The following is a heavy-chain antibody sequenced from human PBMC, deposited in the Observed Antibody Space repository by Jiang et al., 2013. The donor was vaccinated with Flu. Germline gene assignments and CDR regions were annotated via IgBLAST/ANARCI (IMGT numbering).Heavy chain of an antibody. D-gene: IGHD3-3*01. J-gene: IGHJ6*02. Sequence: SGSTKYNPSLKSRVTISVDTSKNQFSLKLSSVTAADTAVYYCARDYDFWTTGGGLDVWGQGATVTVSS. CDR2: SGST. V-gene: IGHV4-59*01. CDR3: ARDYDFWTTGGGLDV.